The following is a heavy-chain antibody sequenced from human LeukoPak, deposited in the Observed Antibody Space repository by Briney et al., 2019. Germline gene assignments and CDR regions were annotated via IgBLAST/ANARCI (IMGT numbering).Heavy chain of an antibody. V-gene: IGHV3-30*02. J-gene: IGHJ4*02. CDR2: IRYDGSNK. CDR1: GFIFSSYG. D-gene: IGHD5-18*01. Sequence: GGSLRLSCAASGFIFSSYGMHWVRQAPGKGLEWVAFIRYDGSNKYYADSVKGRFTISRDNSKNTLYLQMNSLRTEDTAVYYCAKDYLGGYSYGSPFEFWGQGTLVTVSS. CDR3: AKDYLGGYSYGSPFEF.